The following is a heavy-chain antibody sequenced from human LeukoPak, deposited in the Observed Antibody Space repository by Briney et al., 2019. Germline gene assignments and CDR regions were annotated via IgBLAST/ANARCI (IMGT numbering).Heavy chain of an antibody. CDR3: ARDLFSGAEMATLDY. CDR2: INGNGDYT. V-gene: IGHV3-64*01. CDR1: GVVFSTYA. J-gene: IGHJ4*02. D-gene: IGHD5-24*01. Sequence: GGSLRLSCAASGVVFSTYAIHWVRHVPGKGLEYVSGINGNGDYTDYANSVKGRFTISRDNFKNTVYLQMGSLRAEDMAVYYCARDLFSGAEMATLDYWGQGTLVTVSS.